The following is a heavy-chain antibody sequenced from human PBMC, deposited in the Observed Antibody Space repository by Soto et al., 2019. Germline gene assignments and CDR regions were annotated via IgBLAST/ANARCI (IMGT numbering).Heavy chain of an antibody. CDR1: GFTFSSYA. CDR2: ISGSGDST. CDR3: ARDREDSSGYFYPTLEAFDI. V-gene: IGHV3-23*01. Sequence: PGGSLRLSCAASGFTFSSYAMRWVRQAPGKGLEWVSAISGSGDSTYYADSVKGRFTISRDNSKNTLYLQMNSLRAEDTAVYYCARDREDSSGYFYPTLEAFDIWGQGTMVTVSS. J-gene: IGHJ3*02. D-gene: IGHD3-22*01.